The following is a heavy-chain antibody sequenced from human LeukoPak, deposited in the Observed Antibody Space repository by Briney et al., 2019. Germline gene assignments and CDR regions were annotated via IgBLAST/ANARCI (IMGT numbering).Heavy chain of an antibody. D-gene: IGHD6-25*01. CDR1: GGSISRYY. CDR3: ASAGYSSVGWFDP. Sequence: SETLSLTCTVSGGSISRYYWSWLRQPPGKGLEWIGYVYYSGSTNYNPSLKSRVTISLDTSKNQFSLKLSSVTAADTAVYYCASAGYSSVGWFDPWGQGTLVTVSS. J-gene: IGHJ5*02. CDR2: VYYSGST. V-gene: IGHV4-59*01.